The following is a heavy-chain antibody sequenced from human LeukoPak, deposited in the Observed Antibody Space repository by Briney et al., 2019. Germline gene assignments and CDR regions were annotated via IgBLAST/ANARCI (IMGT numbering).Heavy chain of an antibody. CDR3: ARAPHFFDTSGSRYYFDY. Sequence: SETLSLTFTVPGGSISSYYWRWIRQPPGKGLGLVRYIQYSGSTNYNPSLKSRVTISVDTSKNQFSLKLSSVTAADTAVYYCARAPHFFDTSGSRYYFDYWGQGALVTVSS. CDR1: GGSISSYY. J-gene: IGHJ4*02. D-gene: IGHD3-22*01. CDR2: IQYSGST. V-gene: IGHV4-59*12.